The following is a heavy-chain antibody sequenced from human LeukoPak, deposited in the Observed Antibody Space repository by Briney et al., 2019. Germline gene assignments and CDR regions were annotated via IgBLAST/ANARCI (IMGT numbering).Heavy chain of an antibody. Sequence: SETLSLTCTVSGYSISGAYYWGWVRQPPGKGLEWLGTISYGGTTFYKASLKSRVTISLDTSKNQFSLRLQSVTAADTAVYYCARENLDVVLMVSGRNWFDPWGRGTLVIVSS. CDR2: ISYGGTT. CDR3: ARENLDVVLMVSGRNWFDP. CDR1: GYSISGAYY. V-gene: IGHV4-38-2*02. D-gene: IGHD2-8*01. J-gene: IGHJ5*02.